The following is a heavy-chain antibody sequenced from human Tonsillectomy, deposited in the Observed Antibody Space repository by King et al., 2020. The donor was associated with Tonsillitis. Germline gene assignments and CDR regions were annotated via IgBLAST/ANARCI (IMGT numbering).Heavy chain of an antibody. V-gene: IGHV4-31*03. D-gene: IGHD1-26*01. CDR3: ARDSAGGDTVGYLDY. CDR2: IYHSGST. Sequence: LQLQESGPGLVKPSQTLSLTCTVSGASISSGTYYWTWIRQHPGKGLEWIGYIYHSGSTYYNPSLKSRVSMSVDTSKNQFSLKLPSVTVADAAVYFCARDSAGGDTVGYLDYWGQATLVTVS. CDR1: GASISSGTYY. J-gene: IGHJ4*02.